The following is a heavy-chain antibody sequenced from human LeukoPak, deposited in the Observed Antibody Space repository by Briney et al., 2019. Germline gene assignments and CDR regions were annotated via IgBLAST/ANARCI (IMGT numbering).Heavy chain of an antibody. V-gene: IGHV3-30*18. D-gene: IGHD3-10*01. CDR3: AKEIGVRGVIEWNYYYGMDV. CDR1: GFTFSSYD. Sequence: PGGSLRLSCAAPGFTFSSYDMHWVRQAPGKGLEWVAVISYDGSNKYYADSVKGRFTISRDNSKNTLYLQMNSLRAEDTAVYYCAKEIGVRGVIEWNYYYGMDVWGQGTTVTVSS. J-gene: IGHJ6*02. CDR2: ISYDGSNK.